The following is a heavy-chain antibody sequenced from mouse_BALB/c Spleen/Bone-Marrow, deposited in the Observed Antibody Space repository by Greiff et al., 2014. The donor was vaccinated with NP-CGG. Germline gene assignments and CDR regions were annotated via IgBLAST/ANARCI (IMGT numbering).Heavy chain of an antibody. J-gene: IGHJ3*01. V-gene: IGHV1-63*02. Sequence: VQLVESGAELVRPGTSVKISCKASGYTSTNYWLGWVKQRPGHGLEWIGDIYPGGGYTNYNEKFKGKATLTADTSSSTAYMQLSSLTSVDSAVYFCARKDYGSSYPFAYWGQGTLVTVSA. CDR3: ARKDYGSSYPFAY. D-gene: IGHD1-1*01. CDR2: IYPGGGYT. CDR1: GYTSTNYW.